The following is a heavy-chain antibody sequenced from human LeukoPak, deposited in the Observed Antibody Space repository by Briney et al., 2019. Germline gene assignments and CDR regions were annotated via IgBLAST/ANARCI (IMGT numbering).Heavy chain of an antibody. Sequence: SETLSLTCTVSGGSVSSGSYYWSWIRQPPGKGLEWIGYIYYSGSTNYNPSLKSRVTISVDTSKNQFSLKLSSLTAADTAVYYCARLGVRYSTSSWWFDPWGHGTLITVSS. J-gene: IGHJ5*02. V-gene: IGHV4-61*01. CDR2: IYYSGST. CDR1: GGSVSSGSYY. D-gene: IGHD6-6*01. CDR3: ARLGVRYSTSSWWFDP.